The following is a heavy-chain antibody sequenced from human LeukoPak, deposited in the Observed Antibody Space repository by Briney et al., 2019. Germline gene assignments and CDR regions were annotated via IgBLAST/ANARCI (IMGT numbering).Heavy chain of an antibody. Sequence: PGGSLRLSCAGSGFTFSSYGMHWVRQAPGKGLEWVAVMSYDGRNKYYADSVKGRFTISRDNSKNTLYLQMDSLRVEDTAVYYCAKDRKDGVRGVPFFDYWGQGTLVTVSS. CDR3: AKDRKDGVRGVPFFDY. J-gene: IGHJ4*02. V-gene: IGHV3-30*18. CDR1: GFTFSSYG. D-gene: IGHD3-10*01. CDR2: MSYDGRNK.